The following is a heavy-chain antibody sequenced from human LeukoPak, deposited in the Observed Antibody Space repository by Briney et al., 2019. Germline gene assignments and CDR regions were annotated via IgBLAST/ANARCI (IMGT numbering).Heavy chain of an antibody. CDR2: ISWNSGTR. Sequence: GRFLRLSCAGSGFNFNNYAMHWVRQAPGKGLEWLSGISWNSGTRGYADSVKGRFTISRDNAKNSLYLQMNSLRPDDTAFYYCAKATGDWYFDLWGRGTLVTVSS. V-gene: IGHV3-9*01. J-gene: IGHJ2*01. CDR1: GFNFNNYA. CDR3: AKATGDWYFDL. D-gene: IGHD7-27*01.